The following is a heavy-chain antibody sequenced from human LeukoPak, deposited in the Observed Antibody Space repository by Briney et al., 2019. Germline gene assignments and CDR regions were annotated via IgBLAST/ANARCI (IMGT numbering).Heavy chain of an antibody. CDR2: ISSSSNI. V-gene: IGHV3-21*01. Sequence: GGSLRLSCAASGFTFSSDAMSWVRQAPGKGLEWVSSISSSSNIYYADSVKGRFTISRDNARNSLYLQMNSLRAEDTVVYYCASQGSGYDSPIDHWGQGTLVTVSS. CDR1: GFTFSSDA. CDR3: ASQGSGYDSPIDH. J-gene: IGHJ4*02. D-gene: IGHD5-12*01.